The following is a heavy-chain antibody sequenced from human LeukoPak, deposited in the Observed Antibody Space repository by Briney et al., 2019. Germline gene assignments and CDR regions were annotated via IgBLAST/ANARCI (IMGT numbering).Heavy chain of an antibody. Sequence: ASVKVSCKTSGYTFTGYYIHWVRQAPGQGLEWMGWINPNSGDTNYAQKFQGRVTMTRDTSISTAYMELSRLRSDDTAVYYCLRDWSSSWFHYWGQGTLVTVSS. D-gene: IGHD6-13*01. V-gene: IGHV1-2*02. CDR2: INPNSGDT. CDR3: LRDWSSSWFHY. CDR1: GYTFTGYY. J-gene: IGHJ4*02.